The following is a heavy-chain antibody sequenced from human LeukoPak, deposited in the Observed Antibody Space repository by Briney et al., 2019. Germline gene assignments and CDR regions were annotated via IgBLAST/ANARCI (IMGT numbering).Heavy chain of an antibody. CDR2: INHSGST. Sequence: SETLSLTCAVYGGSFSGCYWSWIRQPPGKGLEWIGEINHSGSTNYNPSLKSRVTISVDTSKNQFSLKLSSVTAADTAVYYCARVSGYWGQGTLVTVSS. J-gene: IGHJ4*02. D-gene: IGHD2/OR15-2a*01. CDR3: ARVSGY. V-gene: IGHV4-34*01. CDR1: GGSFSGCY.